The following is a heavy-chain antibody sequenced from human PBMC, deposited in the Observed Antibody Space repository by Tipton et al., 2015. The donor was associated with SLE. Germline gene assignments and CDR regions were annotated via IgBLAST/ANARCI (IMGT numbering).Heavy chain of an antibody. V-gene: IGHV4-39*07. CDR3: VRLRSKVLIDY. CDR1: GDSISNNNYY. D-gene: IGHD2-8*01. J-gene: IGHJ4*02. Sequence: TLSLTCSVSGDSISNNNYYWGWIRQPPGKGLEWIGNIHHSGSTYYYPSLKSRITISVDTSKNQFSLEVRSVTAADTAVYYCVRLRSKVLIDYWGQGTLVTVSS. CDR2: IHHSGST.